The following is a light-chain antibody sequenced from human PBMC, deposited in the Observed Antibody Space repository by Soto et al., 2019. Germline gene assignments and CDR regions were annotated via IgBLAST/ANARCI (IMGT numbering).Light chain of an antibody. CDR1: SSNIGSNY. V-gene: IGLV1-47*01. CDR3: AAWDDSLSGFYV. J-gene: IGLJ1*01. Sequence: QPALTQPPSTSGTPGQRVTISCSGSSSNIGSNYVYWYQQLPGTAPKLLIYRNNQRPSGVPDRFSGSKSGTSASLAISGLRSEDEADYYCAAWDDSLSGFYVFGTGTKVTVL. CDR2: RNN.